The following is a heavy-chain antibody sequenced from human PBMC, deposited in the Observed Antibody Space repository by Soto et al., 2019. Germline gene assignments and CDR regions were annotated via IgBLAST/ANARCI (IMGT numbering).Heavy chain of an antibody. J-gene: IGHJ4*02. CDR2: IYYSGST. CDR1: GGSISSGGYY. CDR3: ARDAGRRNYDFWSGYQFDY. D-gene: IGHD3-3*01. Sequence: SETLSLTCTVSGGSISSGGYYWSWIRQHPGKGLEWIGYIYYSGSTYYNPSLKSRVTISVDTSKNQFSLKLSSVTAADTAVYYCARDAGRRNYDFWSGYQFDYWGQGTLVTVSS. V-gene: IGHV4-31*03.